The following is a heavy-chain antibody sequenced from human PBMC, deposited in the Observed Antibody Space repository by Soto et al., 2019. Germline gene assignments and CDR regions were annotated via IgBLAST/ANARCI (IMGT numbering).Heavy chain of an antibody. Sequence: GGSLRLSCAASGFTLSHHWMHWLSQAPGKRLEWVSGVNGDVRVVHYAHSVEDRFTISRDNAENTLYLQVNSQRPEDTAMYYCCRAAHYAGRSGPEHYWGQGTLVTVSS. V-gene: IGHV3-74*01. CDR2: VNGDVRVV. J-gene: IGHJ4*02. CDR3: CRAAHYAGRSGPEHY. CDR1: GFTLSHHW. D-gene: IGHD3-22*01.